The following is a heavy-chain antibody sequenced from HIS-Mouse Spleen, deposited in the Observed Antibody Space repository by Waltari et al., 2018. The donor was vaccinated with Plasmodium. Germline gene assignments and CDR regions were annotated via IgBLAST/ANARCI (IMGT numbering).Heavy chain of an antibody. CDR3: ATARGLLMVYCDY. J-gene: IGHJ4*02. D-gene: IGHD3-9*01. Sequence: QVQLVQSGAEVKKPGASVKVSCKVSGYTLTELSMHWVRRAPGKGSEWMGGFGHESGKTNKEQKSQGRGTMTEDTSTDPAYMELSSLRSEDTAVYYCATARGLLMVYCDYWGQGTLVTVSS. V-gene: IGHV1-24*01. CDR1: GYTLTELS. CDR2: FGHESGKT.